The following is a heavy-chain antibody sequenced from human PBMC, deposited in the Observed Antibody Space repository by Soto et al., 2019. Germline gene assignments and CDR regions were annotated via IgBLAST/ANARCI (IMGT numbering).Heavy chain of an antibody. J-gene: IGHJ4*02. CDR1: GGTFNTYA. CDR3: AREVQVHTPAFVC. CDR2: ISPMFGAA. Sequence: QVQLVQSGAEMKQPGSSVKVSCQSSGGTFNTYAMNWVRQAPGQGPEWMGDISPMFGAANYAPKFQGRDTITAYESTGTSYMQLSSLTSEVTALYICAREVQVHTPAFVCWGQGALVTVSS. D-gene: IGHD3-10*01. V-gene: IGHV1-69*19.